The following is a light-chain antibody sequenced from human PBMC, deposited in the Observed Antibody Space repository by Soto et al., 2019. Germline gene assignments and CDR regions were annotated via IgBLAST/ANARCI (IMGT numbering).Light chain of an antibody. CDR1: SSDVGGYNY. CDR2: DVI. V-gene: IGLV2-14*03. CDR3: SSYTSSSTLV. J-gene: IGLJ2*01. Sequence: QSALTQPASVSGSPGQSIAISCTGTSSDVGGYNYVSWYQQHPGKAPKLMIYDVINRPSGVSHRFSGSKSGNTASLTISGLQAEDEADYYCSSYTSSSTLVFGGGTKLTVL.